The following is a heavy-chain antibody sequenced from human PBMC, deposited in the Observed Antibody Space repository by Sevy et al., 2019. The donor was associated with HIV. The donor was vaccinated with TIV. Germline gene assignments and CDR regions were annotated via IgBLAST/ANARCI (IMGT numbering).Heavy chain of an antibody. D-gene: IGHD4-17*01. CDR3: ARDLEFYDYGDYGPAFMPDY. Sequence: GGSLRLSCAASGFTFSTYGMHWVRQAPGKGLEWVAVIWFDESNTYYADSVKGRFTISRDIAKNTLHLLMNSLRAEDTAVYYCARDLEFYDYGDYGPAFMPDYWGQGTLVTVSS. V-gene: IGHV3-33*01. J-gene: IGHJ4*02. CDR2: IWFDESNT. CDR1: GFTFSTYG.